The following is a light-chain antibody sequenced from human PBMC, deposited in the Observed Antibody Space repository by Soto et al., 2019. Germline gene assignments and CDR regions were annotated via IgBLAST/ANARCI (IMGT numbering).Light chain of an antibody. CDR1: QSVSSSY. Sequence: EILLTQSPGTLSLSPGETDTHSCRASQSVSSSYLAWYQQKPGQAPRLLIYGASSRATGIPDRFSGSGSGTDFTLTISSLEPEDFAVYSCQQYGSSPGLTFGGGTKVDIK. V-gene: IGKV3-20*01. J-gene: IGKJ4*01. CDR3: QQYGSSPGLT. CDR2: GAS.